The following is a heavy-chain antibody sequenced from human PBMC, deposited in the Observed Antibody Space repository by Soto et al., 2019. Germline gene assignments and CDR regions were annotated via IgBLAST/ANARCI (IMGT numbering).Heavy chain of an antibody. V-gene: IGHV3-48*02. CDR1: GFTFSSYS. D-gene: IGHD6-19*01. CDR2: ISSSSSTI. J-gene: IGHJ6*02. Sequence: GGSLRLSCAASGFTFSSYSMNWVRQAPGKGLEWVSYISSSSSTIYYADSVKGRFTISRDNAKNSLYLQMNSLRDEDTAVHYCARDQEQWLVDYGMDVWGQGTTVTVSS. CDR3: ARDQEQWLVDYGMDV.